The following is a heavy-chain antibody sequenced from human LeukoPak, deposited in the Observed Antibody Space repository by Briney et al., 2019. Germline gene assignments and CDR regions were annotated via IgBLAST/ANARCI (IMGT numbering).Heavy chain of an antibody. V-gene: IGHV1-69*04. CDR3: AREFKVDSSGYYYPTQDY. J-gene: IGHJ4*02. CDR1: GGTFSSYT. CDR2: IIPILGIA. D-gene: IGHD3-22*01. Sequence: ASVKVSCKASGGTFSSYTISWVRQAPGQGLEWMGRIIPILGIANYAQKFQGRVTITADTSTDTAYMELSSLRSEDTAVYYCAREFKVDSSGYYYPTQDYWGQGTLVTVSS.